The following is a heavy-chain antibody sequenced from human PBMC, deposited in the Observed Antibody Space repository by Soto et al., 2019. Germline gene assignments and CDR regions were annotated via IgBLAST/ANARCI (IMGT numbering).Heavy chain of an antibody. J-gene: IGHJ6*02. CDR3: ARQMARGVISYYYYGMDV. D-gene: IGHD3-10*01. Sequence: GESLKISCKGSGYSFTSYWIGWVRQLPGKGLEWMGIIFPGDSDTRYSPSFQGQVTISADRSISTAYLQWSSLKASDTPIYYCARQMARGVISYYYYGMDVWGQGTTVTVSS. CDR1: GYSFTSYW. CDR2: IFPGDSDT. V-gene: IGHV5-51*01.